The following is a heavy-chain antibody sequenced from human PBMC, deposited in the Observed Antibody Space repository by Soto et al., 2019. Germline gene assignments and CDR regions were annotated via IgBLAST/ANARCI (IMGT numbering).Heavy chain of an antibody. V-gene: IGHV1-69*01. CDR2: IIPIFGTP. Sequence: QVQLVQSGAEVKKPGSSVKVSCKASGGIFSTYAISWLRQAPGQGLEWMGGIIPIFGTPNYAQRFQGRVTITADESTSTAYMELSRLRYEDTAVYYCARDRDDYGSGNYYNRMDFWGQGTLVTVSS. CDR3: ARDRDDYGSGNYYNRMDF. CDR1: GGIFSTYA. D-gene: IGHD3-10*01. J-gene: IGHJ4*02.